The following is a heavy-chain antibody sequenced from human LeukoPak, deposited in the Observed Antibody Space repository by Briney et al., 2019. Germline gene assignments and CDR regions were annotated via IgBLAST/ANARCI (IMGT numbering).Heavy chain of an antibody. V-gene: IGHV1-2*02. CDR1: GYTFTGYY. CDR3: AGAQDIVVVPAAAYNWFDP. Sequence: GASVKVSCKAPGYTFTGYYMHWVRQAPGQGLEWMGWINPNSGGTNYAQKFQGRVTMTRDTSISTAYMELSRLRSDDTAVYYCAGAQDIVVVPAAAYNWFDPWGQGTLVTVSS. D-gene: IGHD2-2*01. J-gene: IGHJ5*02. CDR2: INPNSGGT.